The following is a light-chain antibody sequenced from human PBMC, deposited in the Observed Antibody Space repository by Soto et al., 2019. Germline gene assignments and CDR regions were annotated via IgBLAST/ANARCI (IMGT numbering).Light chain of an antibody. V-gene: IGKV1-39*01. CDR3: QQTYKTPLT. CDR1: QSISTY. CDR2: LAS. Sequence: IQMTPYPYSLSASVGDRDTITCLASQSISTYLKWYQQRPGKAPKLLIYLASSLSSGVPSKFSGSGSATDFNLTIRVLQPEDSAKYYGQQTYKTPLTFGQGTKVEIK. J-gene: IGKJ1*01.